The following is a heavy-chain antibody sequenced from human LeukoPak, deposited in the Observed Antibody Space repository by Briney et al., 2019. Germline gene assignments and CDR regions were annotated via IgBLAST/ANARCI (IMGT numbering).Heavy chain of an antibody. CDR1: GFTFSSYG. J-gene: IGHJ4*02. V-gene: IGHV3-30*18. D-gene: IGHD3-3*01. CDR2: ISYDGSNK. CDR3: AKDGVWSGYYLGPPADY. Sequence: GGSLGLSCAASGFTFSSYGMHRVRQAPGKGLEWVAVISYDGSNKYYADSVKGRFTISRDNSKNTLYLQMNSLRAEDTAVYYCAKDGVWSGYYLGPPADYWGQGTLVTVSS.